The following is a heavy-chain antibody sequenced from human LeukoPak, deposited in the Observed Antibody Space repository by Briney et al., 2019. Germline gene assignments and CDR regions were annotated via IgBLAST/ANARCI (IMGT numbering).Heavy chain of an antibody. Sequence: PGGSLRLSCAASGFTFSTYAVNWVRQAPGKGLEWVSTISGSGDSTYYADSVKGRFTISRDNAKNSLYLQMNSLRAEDTAVYYCARYDSSGWYGLDYWGQGTLVTVSS. D-gene: IGHD6-19*01. CDR2: ISGSGDST. J-gene: IGHJ4*02. CDR1: GFTFSTYA. V-gene: IGHV3-21*01. CDR3: ARYDSSGWYGLDY.